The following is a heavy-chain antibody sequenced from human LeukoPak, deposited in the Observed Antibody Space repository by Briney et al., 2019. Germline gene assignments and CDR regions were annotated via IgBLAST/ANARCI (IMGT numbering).Heavy chain of an antibody. CDR3: ARGEITRGSGMDV. D-gene: IGHD1-14*01. CDR2: IWYDGSNK. CDR1: GFTFSSYG. Sequence: PGGSLRLSCAASGFTFSSYGMHWVRQAPGKGLERVAVIWYDGSNKYYADSVKGRFTISRDNSKNTLYLQMNSLRAEDTAVYYCARGEITRGSGMDVWGQGTTVTVSS. J-gene: IGHJ6*02. V-gene: IGHV3-33*01.